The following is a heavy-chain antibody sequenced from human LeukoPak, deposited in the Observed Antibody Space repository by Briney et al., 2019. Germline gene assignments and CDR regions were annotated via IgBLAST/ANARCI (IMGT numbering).Heavy chain of an antibody. CDR2: MNPNSGNT. V-gene: IGHV1-8*02. Sequence: ASVKVSCKASGGTFSSYAISWVRQATGQGPEWMGWMNPNSGNTGYAQKFQGRVTMTRNTSISTAYMELSSLRSEDTAVYYCARGRIRQLVARNNWFDPWGQGTLVTVSS. J-gene: IGHJ5*02. CDR1: GGTFSSYA. D-gene: IGHD6-6*01. CDR3: ARGRIRQLVARNNWFDP.